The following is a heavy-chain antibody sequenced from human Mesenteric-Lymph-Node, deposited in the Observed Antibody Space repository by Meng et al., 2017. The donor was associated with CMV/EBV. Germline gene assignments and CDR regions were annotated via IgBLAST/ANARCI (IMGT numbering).Heavy chain of an antibody. D-gene: IGHD3-10*01. CDR2: LIPSVGTT. V-gene: IGHV1-69*05. CDR1: GGTFSRYA. Sequence: SVPVSCQASGGTFSRYAFSWVRQAPGHGLQWMGGLIPSVGTTNFAQGFQDRLTITTDASTSTVYMFLSSLTSEDTAVYYCAGGGFGGSGATYYYYYEMDVWGQGTTVTVSS. J-gene: IGHJ6*02. CDR3: AGGGFGGSGATYYYYYEMDV.